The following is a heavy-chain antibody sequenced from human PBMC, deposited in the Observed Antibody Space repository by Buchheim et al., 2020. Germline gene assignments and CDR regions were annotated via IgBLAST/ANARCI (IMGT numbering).Heavy chain of an antibody. V-gene: IGHV3-7*04. CDR2: IKQDGSEK. CDR3: VGAYYYYYYYYMDV. J-gene: IGHJ6*03. D-gene: IGHD3-10*01. CDR1: GFTFGSYW. Sequence: EVQLVESGGGLVQPGGSLRLSCAASGFTFGSYWMSWVRQAPGKGLEWVANIKQDGSEKYYVDSVKGRFTISRDNAKNSLYLQMNSLRAEDTAVYYCVGAYYYYYYYYMDVWGKGTT.